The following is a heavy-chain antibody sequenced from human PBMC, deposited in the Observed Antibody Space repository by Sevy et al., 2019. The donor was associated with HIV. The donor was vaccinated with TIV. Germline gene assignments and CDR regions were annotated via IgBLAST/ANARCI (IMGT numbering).Heavy chain of an antibody. D-gene: IGHD3-10*01. CDR2: INPGGTEE. Sequence: GGSLRLSCVASGFTFSNSWMNWVRQAPGKGLEWVANINPGGTEEFYVDSVKGRFIISRDNAKNSLFLQMNSLRAEDTAVYYCARRGNYYGDAFDFWGQGTVVTVSS. CDR3: ARRGNYYGDAFDF. CDR1: GFTFSNSW. J-gene: IGHJ3*01. V-gene: IGHV3-7*03.